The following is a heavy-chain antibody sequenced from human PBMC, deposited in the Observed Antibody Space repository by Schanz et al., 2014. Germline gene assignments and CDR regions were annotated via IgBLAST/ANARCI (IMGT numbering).Heavy chain of an antibody. CDR3: AIIGGMVAVAGTRADY. CDR1: GFTISSYS. D-gene: IGHD6-19*01. Sequence: EVHLVESGGGLVKRGGSLRLSCAASGFTISSYSMNWVRQAPGKGLEWVSSISSSGSYIYYADSVKGRFSISRDNAKNSLFLQMNRLRAEDTALYYCAIIGGMVAVAGTRADYWGQGTLVTVSS. CDR2: ISSSGSYI. V-gene: IGHV3-21*01. J-gene: IGHJ4*02.